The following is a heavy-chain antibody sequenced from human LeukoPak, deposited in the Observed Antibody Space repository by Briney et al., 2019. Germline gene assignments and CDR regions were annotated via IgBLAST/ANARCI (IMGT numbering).Heavy chain of an antibody. CDR2: ISYRGLFK. CDR1: GFTFSSYA. D-gene: IGHD6-19*01. CDR3: AKDTGQWPVRTFDY. J-gene: IGHJ4*02. V-gene: IGHV3-23*01. Sequence: GSLRLPCAASGFTFSSYAMTWVRQAPGKGLEWVSGISYRGLFKYYADSVKGRFTISRDNSKNTLSLQMSSLRAEDTAVYYCAKDTGQWPVRTFDYWGQGTPVTVSS.